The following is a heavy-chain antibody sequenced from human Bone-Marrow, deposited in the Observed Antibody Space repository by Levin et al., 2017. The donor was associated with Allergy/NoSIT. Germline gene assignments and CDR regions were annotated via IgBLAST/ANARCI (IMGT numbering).Heavy chain of an antibody. V-gene: IGHV4-30-4*08. CDR3: ARVGGDYGDYFDF. CDR2: IFHTGTT. D-gene: IGHD4-17*01. J-gene: IGHJ4*02. Sequence: SETLSLTCTVSFGSVSTTDYYWSWIRQPPGEGLEWIGYIFHTGTTYYNPSLKSRISMSIDTSKSQFSLNLTSVTAADTAVYYCARVGGDYGDYFDFWGQGTLVSVSS. CDR1: FGSVSTTDYY.